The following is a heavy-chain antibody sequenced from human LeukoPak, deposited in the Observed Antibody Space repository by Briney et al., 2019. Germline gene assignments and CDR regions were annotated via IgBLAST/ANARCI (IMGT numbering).Heavy chain of an antibody. CDR3: AKDGTSVAVVAGNWFDP. Sequence: GGSLRLPCAASGFTVSSYGMHWVRQAPGKELEWVAFIRYDGSNKYYADSVKGRFTISRDNSKNTLYLQMNSLRAEDTAVYYCAKDGTSVAVVAGNWFDPWGQGTLVTVSS. D-gene: IGHD6-19*01. V-gene: IGHV3-30*02. J-gene: IGHJ5*02. CDR1: GFTVSSYG. CDR2: IRYDGSNK.